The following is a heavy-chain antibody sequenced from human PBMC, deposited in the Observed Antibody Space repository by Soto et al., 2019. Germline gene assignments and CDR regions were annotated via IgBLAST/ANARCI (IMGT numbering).Heavy chain of an antibody. J-gene: IGHJ4*02. CDR1: GFAFSSYW. V-gene: IGHV3-7*01. Sequence: GGSLRLSCAASGFAFSSYWMSWVRQAPGKGLEWVANIKQDGSEKYYVDYVKGRFTISRDNAKNSLYLQMNSLRAEDTAVYYCARDSYIAVAGKLYFDYWGQGTLVTVSS. CDR3: ARDSYIAVAGKLYFDY. CDR2: IKQDGSEK. D-gene: IGHD6-19*01.